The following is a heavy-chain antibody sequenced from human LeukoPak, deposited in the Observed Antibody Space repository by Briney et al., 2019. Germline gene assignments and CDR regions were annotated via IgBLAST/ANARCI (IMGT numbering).Heavy chain of an antibody. D-gene: IGHD1-26*01. CDR1: GFTFSIYS. J-gene: IGHJ4*02. V-gene: IGHV3-21*01. Sequence: PGGYLRLSCAASGFTFSIYSMHWVRQAPGKGLEWVLSISSSSSYIYYADSVKGRFTISRDNAKNSLFMQMNSLRAEDTAVYFCARDRQSSGSPEGYFDYWGQGTLVTVSS. CDR3: ARDRQSSGSPEGYFDY. CDR2: ISSSSSYI.